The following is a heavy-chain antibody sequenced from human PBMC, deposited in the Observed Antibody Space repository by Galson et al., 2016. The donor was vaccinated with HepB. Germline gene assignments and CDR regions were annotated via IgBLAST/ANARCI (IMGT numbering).Heavy chain of an antibody. CDR3: AKDRLAAPYYYYVMDV. J-gene: IGHJ6*02. CDR1: GFTFSNHG. V-gene: IGHV3-30*18. CDR2: ISYDGINS. D-gene: IGHD3-10*01. Sequence: SLRLSCAASGFTFSNHGMHWVRQAPGKGLEWVALISYDGINSYYADSLKGRFTISRDNSKNTLYLQMNSLRAEDTGVYYCAKDRLAAPYYYYVMDVWGQGTTVTVSS.